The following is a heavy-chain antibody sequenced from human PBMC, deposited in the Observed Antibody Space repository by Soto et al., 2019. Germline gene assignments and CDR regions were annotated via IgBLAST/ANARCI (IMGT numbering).Heavy chain of an antibody. J-gene: IGHJ6*03. CDR3: ARQTSSRYYYYYMDV. D-gene: IGHD6-6*01. V-gene: IGHV4-59*08. Sequence: SETLSLTCTVSGGYISSYYWSWIRQPPGKGLEWIGYIYYSGSTNYNPSLKSRVTISVDTSKNQFSLKLSSVTAADTAVYYCARQTSSRYYYYYMDVWGKGTTVTVSS. CDR1: GGYISSYY. CDR2: IYYSGST.